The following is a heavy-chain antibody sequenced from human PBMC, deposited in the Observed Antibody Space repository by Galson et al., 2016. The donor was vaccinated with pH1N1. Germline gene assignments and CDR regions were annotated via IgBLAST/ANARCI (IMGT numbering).Heavy chain of an antibody. V-gene: IGHV1-69*06. D-gene: IGHD3-10*01. Sequence: SVKVSCKASGGTFSNYVISWVRQAPGQGLEWMGGIIPIFGTTDYAQKFQGRVTITADKTTSTGYMELTSLRSEDTAVYFCASDRTGYYGSGTSIQDHFYYCMDAWGQGATVTVSS. CDR3: ASDRTGYYGSGTSIQDHFYYCMDA. CDR1: GGTFSNYV. CDR2: IIPIFGTT. J-gene: IGHJ6*02.